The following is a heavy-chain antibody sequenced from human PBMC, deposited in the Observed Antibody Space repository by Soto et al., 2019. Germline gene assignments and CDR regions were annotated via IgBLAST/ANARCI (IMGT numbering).Heavy chain of an antibody. Sequence: SVKVSCKASGGTFSSYAISWVRQAPGQGLEWMGGIIPIFGTANYAQKFQGRVTITADESTSTAYMELSSLRSEDTAVYYCASLKMTTVTTNYYGMDVWGQGTTVTVSS. CDR3: ASLKMTTVTTNYYGMDV. CDR2: IIPIFGTA. D-gene: IGHD4-4*01. V-gene: IGHV1-69*13. CDR1: GGTFSSYA. J-gene: IGHJ6*02.